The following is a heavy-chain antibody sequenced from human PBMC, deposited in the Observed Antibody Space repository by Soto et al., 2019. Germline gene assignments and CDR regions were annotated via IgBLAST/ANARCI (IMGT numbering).Heavy chain of an antibody. CDR1: GFTISSYS. J-gene: IGHJ5*02. CDR2: ANTGSTAI. CDR3: AREAHRGGFDL. D-gene: IGHD3-16*01. V-gene: IGHV3-48*01. Sequence: GGSLRLSCAASGFTISSYSMNWVRQSPRRGLEWIAYANTGSTAIYYADSVKGRFTISRDNAQNSLYLQMDSLRAEDTAMFYCAREAHRGGFDLWGQGTLVTVSS.